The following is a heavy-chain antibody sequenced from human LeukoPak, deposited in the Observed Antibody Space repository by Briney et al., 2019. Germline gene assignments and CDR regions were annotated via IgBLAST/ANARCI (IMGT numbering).Heavy chain of an antibody. CDR3: AREVDSSGYFNYYGMDV. J-gene: IGHJ6*02. Sequence: GGSLRLSCAASGFTFSSYAMHWVRQAPGKGLEWVAVISYDGSNKYYADSVKGRFTISRDNSKNTLYLQMNSLRAEDTAVYYCAREVDSSGYFNYYGMDVWGQGTTVTVSS. CDR2: ISYDGSNK. V-gene: IGHV3-30-3*01. D-gene: IGHD3-22*01. CDR1: GFTFSSYA.